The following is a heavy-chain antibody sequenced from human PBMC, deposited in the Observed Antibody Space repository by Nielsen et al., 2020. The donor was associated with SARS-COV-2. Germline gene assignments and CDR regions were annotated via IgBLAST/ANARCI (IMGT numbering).Heavy chain of an antibody. CDR2: IYYSGST. CDR1: GGSVSSGSYY. J-gene: IGHJ4*02. CDR3: ARDSADSSGYDY. V-gene: IGHV4-61*01. Sequence: SETLSLTCTVSGGSVSSGSYYWSWIRQPPGKGLEWIGYIYYSGSTNYNPSLKSRVTISVDTSKNQFSLKLSSVTAADTAVYYCARDSADSSGYDYWGQGTLVTVSS. D-gene: IGHD3-22*01.